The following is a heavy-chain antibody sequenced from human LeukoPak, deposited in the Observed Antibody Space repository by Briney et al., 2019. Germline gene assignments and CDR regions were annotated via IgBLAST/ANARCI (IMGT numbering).Heavy chain of an antibody. V-gene: IGHV3-23*01. Sequence: PGGSLRLSCAAAGFTFSNYAMSWVRQAPGKGLEWVSGISGSDGSTYYADSVKGRFTVSRDNSKNTLYLQMNSLRADDTAVYYCAKGSTSWDGYKGEHDPWGQGTPVTV. CDR3: AKGSTSWDGYKGEHDP. CDR2: ISGSDGST. D-gene: IGHD2-2*01. J-gene: IGHJ5*02. CDR1: GFTFSNYA.